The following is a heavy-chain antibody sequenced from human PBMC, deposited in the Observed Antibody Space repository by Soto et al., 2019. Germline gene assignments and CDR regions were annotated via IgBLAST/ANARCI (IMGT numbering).Heavy chain of an antibody. J-gene: IGHJ6*02. CDR1: GGTFSSYA. V-gene: IGHV1-69*06. CDR3: AKTGGGYYYGMDV. Sequence: QVQLVQSGAEVKKPGSSVKVSCKASGGTFSSYAISWVRQAPGQGLEWMGGIIPIFGTANYAQKFQGRVTITADKSTSTGYMGLSSLGSEDTGVYFWAKTGGGYYYGMDVWGQGTTVTVSS. D-gene: IGHD3-10*01. CDR2: IIPIFGTA.